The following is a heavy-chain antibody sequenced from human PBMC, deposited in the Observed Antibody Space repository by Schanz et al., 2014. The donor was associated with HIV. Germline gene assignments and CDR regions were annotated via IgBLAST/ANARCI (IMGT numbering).Heavy chain of an antibody. CDR3: AREREYQLLRGWFDP. Sequence: QVQLVQSEAEVKKPGASVKVSCKTSGYTFTGYYMHWVRQAPGQGLEWMGWINPNSGGTNYAQKFQGRVTMTRDTSIATTYMELRRLRSDDTAVYYCAREREYQLLRGWFDPWGHGTLVTVSS. CDR1: GYTFTGYY. CDR2: INPNSGGT. V-gene: IGHV1-2*02. D-gene: IGHD2-2*01. J-gene: IGHJ5*02.